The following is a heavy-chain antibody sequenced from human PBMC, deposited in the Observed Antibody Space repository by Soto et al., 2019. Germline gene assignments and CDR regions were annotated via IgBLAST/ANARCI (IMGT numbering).Heavy chain of an antibody. D-gene: IGHD3-10*01. CDR3: ARHFVAVVIKGWGY. J-gene: IGHJ4*02. CDR2: TYYNGNA. CDR1: GGSIDRSNYY. V-gene: IGHV4-39*01. Sequence: SETLSLTCNVSGGSIDRSNYYWDWLRQPPGKGLEWIGTTYYNGNAYYKPSLRSRVSMSVDTSKNKFSLKLISVTAADTAVYYCARHFVAVVIKGWGYWGQGKLVT.